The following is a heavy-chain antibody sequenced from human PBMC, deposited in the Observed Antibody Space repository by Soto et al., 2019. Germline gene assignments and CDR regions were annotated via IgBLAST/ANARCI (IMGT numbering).Heavy chain of an antibody. J-gene: IGHJ4*02. CDR3: AKTEWLAAAENY. V-gene: IGHV3-23*01. Sequence: EVQLLESGGGLVQPGGSLRLSCAASGFTFSSYAMSWVRQAPGKGLEWGSAISGSGGSTYYADSGKGRFTISSDNSKDTRYLQMNRLSAEDTAVYFCAKTEWLAAAENYWGQGTLVTVSS. D-gene: IGHD6-13*01. CDR1: GFTFSSYA. CDR2: ISGSGGST.